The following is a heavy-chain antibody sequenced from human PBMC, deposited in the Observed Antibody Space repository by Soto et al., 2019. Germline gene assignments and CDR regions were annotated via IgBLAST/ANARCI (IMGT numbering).Heavy chain of an antibody. CDR3: AKGGLEAAAGADAFDI. D-gene: IGHD6-13*01. V-gene: IGHV3-23*01. Sequence: GGSLRLSCAASGFTFSSYAMSWVRQAPGKGLEWVSAISGSGGSTYYADSVKGRFTISRDNSKNTLYLQMNSLRAEDTDVYYCAKGGLEAAAGADAFDIWGQGTMVTVSS. CDR1: GFTFSSYA. CDR2: ISGSGGST. J-gene: IGHJ3*02.